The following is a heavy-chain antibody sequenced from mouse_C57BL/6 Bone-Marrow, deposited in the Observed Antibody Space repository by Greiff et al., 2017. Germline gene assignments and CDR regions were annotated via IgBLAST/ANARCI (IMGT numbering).Heavy chain of an antibody. Sequence: VHLVESGAELARPGASVKLSCKASGYTFTSYGISWVKQRTGQGLEWIGEIYPRSGNTYYNEKFKGKATLTADKSSSTAYMELRSLTSEDSAVYFCARNGFYYFDCWGQGTTLTVAS. V-gene: IGHV1-81*01. J-gene: IGHJ2*01. D-gene: IGHD1-1*01. CDR3: ARNGFYYFDC. CDR1: GYTFTSYG. CDR2: IYPRSGNT.